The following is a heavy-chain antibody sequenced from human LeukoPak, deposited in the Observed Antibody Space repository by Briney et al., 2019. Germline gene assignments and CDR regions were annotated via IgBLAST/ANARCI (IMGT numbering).Heavy chain of an antibody. V-gene: IGHV3-21*01. CDR2: ISSSSSYI. CDR3: ARYGYNTQYGFDY. J-gene: IGHJ4*02. D-gene: IGHD5-24*01. CDR1: GFTFSSYS. Sequence: GGSLRLSCAASGFTFSSYSMNWVRQAPGKGLEWVSSISSSSSYIYYADSVKDRFTISRDNAKNSLYLQMNSLRAEDTAVYYCARYGYNTQYGFDYWGQGTLVTVSS.